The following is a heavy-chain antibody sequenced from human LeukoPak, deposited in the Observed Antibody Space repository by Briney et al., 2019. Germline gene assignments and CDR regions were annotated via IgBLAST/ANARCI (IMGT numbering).Heavy chain of an antibody. CDR1: GFTFSSYS. CDR2: ISSSSSTI. D-gene: IGHD2-15*01. J-gene: IGHJ4*02. CDR3: AKDMLGYCSGGSCPGFDY. V-gene: IGHV3-48*01. Sequence: GGSLRLSCAASGFTFSSYSMNWVRQAPGKGLEWVSYISSSSSTIYYADSVKGRFTISRDNSKNTLYLQMNSLRAEDTAVYYCAKDMLGYCSGGSCPGFDYWGQGTLVTVSS.